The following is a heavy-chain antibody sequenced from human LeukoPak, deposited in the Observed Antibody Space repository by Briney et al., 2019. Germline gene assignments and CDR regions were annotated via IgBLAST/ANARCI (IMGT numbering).Heavy chain of an antibody. Sequence: GRSLRLSCAASGFTFSSYGMHWVRQAPGKGLEWVAVISYDGSNKYYADSVKGRFTISGDNSKNTLYLQMNSLRAEDTAVYYCAKDPDSSGYYLYYFDYWGQGTLVTVSS. CDR1: GFTFSSYG. CDR2: ISYDGSNK. V-gene: IGHV3-30*18. CDR3: AKDPDSSGYYLYYFDY. D-gene: IGHD3-22*01. J-gene: IGHJ4*02.